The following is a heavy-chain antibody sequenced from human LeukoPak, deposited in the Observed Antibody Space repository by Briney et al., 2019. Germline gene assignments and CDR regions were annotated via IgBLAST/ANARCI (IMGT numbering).Heavy chain of an antibody. V-gene: IGHV4-31*03. D-gene: IGHD3-22*01. CDR3: ARAARGTFYYDSSGYYYLKWFDP. CDR1: GGSISSGGYY. Sequence: PSETLSLTCTVSGGSISSGGYYWSWIRQHPGKGLEWIGYIYYSGSTYYNLSLKSRVSISVETSKNHFSLKLSSVTAADTAVYYCARAARGTFYYDSSGYYYLKWFDPWGQGTLVTVSS. CDR2: IYYSGST. J-gene: IGHJ5*02.